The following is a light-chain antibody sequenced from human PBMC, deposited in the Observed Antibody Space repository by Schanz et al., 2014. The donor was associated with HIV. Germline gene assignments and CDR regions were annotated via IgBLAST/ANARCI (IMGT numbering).Light chain of an antibody. Sequence: QSALTQPASVSGSLGQSINISCTGTSSDVGGYNYVSWYQQHPGKAPTLIIYDVYNRPSGVSSRFSASKSGNTASLTISGLQAEDETDYYCASYTNSATFVFGTGTKLTVL. V-gene: IGLV2-14*03. CDR2: DVY. J-gene: IGLJ1*01. CDR3: ASYTNSATFV. CDR1: SSDVGGYNY.